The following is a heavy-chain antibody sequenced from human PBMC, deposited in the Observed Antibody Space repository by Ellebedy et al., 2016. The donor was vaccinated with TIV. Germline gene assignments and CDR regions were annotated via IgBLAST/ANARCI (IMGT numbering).Heavy chain of an antibody. J-gene: IGHJ3*01. CDR1: GFRFSSYW. D-gene: IGHD1-26*01. CDR2: MRQDGGDK. V-gene: IGHV3-7*01. Sequence: GESLKISCVASGFRFSSYWMSWVRQAPGKGLEWVANMRQDGGDKYYVDSVKGRFTISRDNAKSSLYLQMNSVRAEDTAVYYCATDGSYGDHLSPALAFVFWGQGTTVTVSS. CDR3: ATDGSYGDHLSPALAFVF.